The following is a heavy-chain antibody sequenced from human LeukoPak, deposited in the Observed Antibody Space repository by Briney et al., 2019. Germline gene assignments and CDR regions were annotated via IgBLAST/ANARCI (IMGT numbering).Heavy chain of an antibody. CDR2: ISSSSSTI. Sequence: GGSLRLSCAASGFTFSSYSMNWVRQAPGKGLEWVSYISSSSSTIYYADSVKGRFTISRDNAKNSLYLQMNSLRAEDTAVYYCAGRSSRANIDYWGQGTLVTVSS. V-gene: IGHV3-48*01. CDR1: GFTFSSYS. CDR3: AGRSSRANIDY. D-gene: IGHD6-6*01. J-gene: IGHJ4*02.